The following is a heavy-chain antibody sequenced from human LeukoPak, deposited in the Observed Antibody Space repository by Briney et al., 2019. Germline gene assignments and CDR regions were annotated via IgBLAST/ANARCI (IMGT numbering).Heavy chain of an antibody. CDR1: GGTFSSYT. CDR2: IIPILGIA. J-gene: IGHJ4*02. D-gene: IGHD6-19*01. V-gene: IGHV1-69*02. CDR3: ARVHSSGWYGYYFDY. Sequence: ASVKVSCKASGGTFSSYTISWVRQAPGQGLEWMGRIIPILGIANYAQKFQGRVTITADKSTSTAYMELSSLRSEGTAVYYCARVHSSGWYGYYFDYWGQGTLVTVSS.